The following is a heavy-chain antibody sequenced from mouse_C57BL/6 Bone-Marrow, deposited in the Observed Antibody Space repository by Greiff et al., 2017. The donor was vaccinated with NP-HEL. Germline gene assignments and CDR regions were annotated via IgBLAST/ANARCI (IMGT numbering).Heavy chain of an antibody. CDR1: GYTFTDYE. J-gene: IGHJ3*01. CDR3: TRAHYCGSSYFWFAY. Sequence: QVQLQQSGAELVRPGASVTLSCKASGYTFTDYEMHWVKQTPVHGLEWIGAIDPETGGTAYNQKFKGKAILTADKSSSTAYMELRSLTSEDSAVYYCTRAHYCGSSYFWFAYWGQGTLVTVSA. CDR2: IDPETGGT. D-gene: IGHD1-1*01. V-gene: IGHV1-15*01.